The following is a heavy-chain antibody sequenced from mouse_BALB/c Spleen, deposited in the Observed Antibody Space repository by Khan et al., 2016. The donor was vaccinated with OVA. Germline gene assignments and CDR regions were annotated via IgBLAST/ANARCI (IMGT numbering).Heavy chain of an antibody. CDR2: ISSTGST. CDR1: GYSITSDYA. J-gene: IGHJ4*01. Sequence: EVQLVESGPGLVKPSQSLSLTCTVTGYSITSDYAWNWIRQFPGNKLEWMGYISSTGSTSYNPSLKSRISITRDTSKNQFFLQLNSVTTEDTANYYGARSLYYSYGYALDCWGRGTSVTVSS. V-gene: IGHV3-2*02. CDR3: ARSLYYSYGYALDC. D-gene: IGHD2-12*01.